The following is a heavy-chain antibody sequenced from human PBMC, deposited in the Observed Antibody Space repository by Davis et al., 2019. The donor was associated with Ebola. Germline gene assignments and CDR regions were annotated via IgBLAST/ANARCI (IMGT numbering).Heavy chain of an antibody. CDR1: EFSFNTYW. J-gene: IGHJ4*02. D-gene: IGHD5-18*01. CDR2: IGNSGKRM. V-gene: IGHV3-48*03. Sequence: PGGSLRLSCAASEFSFNTYWMSWVRQTPEKGLEWVAYIGNSGKRMHYADSVRGRFTISRDNDQNSLYLQMNNLRVEDTAVYYCVPGTWIRGQGIRVTVSS. CDR3: VPGTWI.